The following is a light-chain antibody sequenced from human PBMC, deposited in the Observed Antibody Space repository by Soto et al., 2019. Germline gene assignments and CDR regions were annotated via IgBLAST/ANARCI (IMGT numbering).Light chain of an antibody. Sequence: DIVMTQSPDSLAVSLGERATINCKSSQSVLYSSNNQNYLAWYQQKPGQPPKLLIYWASTRESGVPDRFSGSGSAKDFTLTISSLQAEDVAVYYCQQYYSTPRTFGQGTKLEIK. V-gene: IGKV4-1*01. CDR2: WAS. CDR3: QQYYSTPRT. CDR1: QSVLYSSNNQNY. J-gene: IGKJ2*01.